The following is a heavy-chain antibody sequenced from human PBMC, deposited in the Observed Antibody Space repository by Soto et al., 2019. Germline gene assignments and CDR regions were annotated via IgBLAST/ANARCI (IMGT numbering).Heavy chain of an antibody. V-gene: IGHV4-59*01. D-gene: IGHD6-6*01. CDR3: ARAYSSSSVWFDP. J-gene: IGHJ5*02. CDR2: IYYSGST. CDR1: GGSISSYY. Sequence: SETLSLTCTVSGGSISSYYWSWIRQPPGKGLEWIGYIYYSGSTNYNPSLKSRVTISVDTSKNQFSLKLSSVTAADTAVYYCARAYSSSSVWFDPWGQGXLVTVYS.